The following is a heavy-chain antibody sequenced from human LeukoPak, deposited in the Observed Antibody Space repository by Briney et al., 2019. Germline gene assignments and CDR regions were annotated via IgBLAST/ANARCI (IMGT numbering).Heavy chain of an antibody. CDR3: ARSTWGYAFDI. CDR2: IYYTGST. Sequence: SETLSLTCTVSGGSISSYYRTWIRQPPGKGLEWIGYIYYTGSTNYNPSLKSRVTISLDTPKKQFSLKLSSVTAADTAVYYGARSTWGYAFDIWGQRTMVTVSS. D-gene: IGHD7-27*01. J-gene: IGHJ3*02. CDR1: GGSISSYY. V-gene: IGHV4-59*01.